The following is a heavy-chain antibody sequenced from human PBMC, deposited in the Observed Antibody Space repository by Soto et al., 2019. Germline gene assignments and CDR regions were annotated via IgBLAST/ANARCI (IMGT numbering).Heavy chain of an antibody. CDR3: AHRQNYDSSAYSHHYFDY. Sequence: QITLKESGPTLVKPTQTLTLTCTFSGFSLTTSGVGVGWIRQPPGKALEWLALIYWDDDKRYSPSLKSRLTIPKXPXXXQXXLTLTDMDTVDTATYYCAHRQNYDSSAYSHHYFDYWGQGTLLTVSS. CDR2: IYWDDDK. CDR1: GFSLTTSGVG. V-gene: IGHV2-5*02. J-gene: IGHJ4*02. D-gene: IGHD3-22*01.